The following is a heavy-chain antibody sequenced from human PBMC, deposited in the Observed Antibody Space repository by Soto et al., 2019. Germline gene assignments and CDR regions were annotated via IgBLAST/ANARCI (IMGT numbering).Heavy chain of an antibody. CDR3: ALSNMVRGNFNFDY. J-gene: IGHJ4*02. V-gene: IGHV1-8*01. Sequence: QVQLVQSGAEVKKPGASVKVSCKASGYTFTSYDINWVRQATGQGLEWMGCMNPNSGNTVYAQKFQGRVTMTRNTSTSAAYMELGSLRSEAAAVYYCALSNMVRGNFNFDYCGQGTLVTVSS. CDR1: GYTFTSYD. D-gene: IGHD3-10*01. CDR2: MNPNSGNT.